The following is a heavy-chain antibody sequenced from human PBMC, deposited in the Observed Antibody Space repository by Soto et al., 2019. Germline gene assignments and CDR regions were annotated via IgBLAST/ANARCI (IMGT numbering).Heavy chain of an antibody. CDR3: ARTSSGRVNWFDP. Sequence: APVKVSCKASGYTFTTYGISWVRQAPGQGLEWMGWISAYNGNTNYAQKLQGRVTMTTDTSTSTAYMELRSLRSDDTAVYYCARTSSGRVNWFDPWGQGTLVTVSP. V-gene: IGHV1-18*01. J-gene: IGHJ5*02. CDR2: ISAYNGNT. D-gene: IGHD6-19*01. CDR1: GYTFTTYG.